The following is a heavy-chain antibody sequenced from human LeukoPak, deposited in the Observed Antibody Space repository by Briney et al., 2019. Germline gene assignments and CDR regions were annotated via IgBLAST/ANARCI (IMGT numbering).Heavy chain of an antibody. D-gene: IGHD6-13*01. CDR3: ARVRQGPATAGSWDAFDI. J-gene: IGHJ3*02. CDR2: IYYSGNT. Sequence: SETLSLTCTVSGGSISSYYWSWIRQPPGKGLEWIGNIYYSGNTNYNPSLKSRVTISVDTSKNQFSLKLGSVTAADTAVYYCARVRQGPATAGSWDAFDIWGQGSMVTVSS. CDR1: GGSISSYY. V-gene: IGHV4-59*01.